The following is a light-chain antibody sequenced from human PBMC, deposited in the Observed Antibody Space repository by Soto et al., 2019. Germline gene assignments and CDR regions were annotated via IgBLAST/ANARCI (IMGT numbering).Light chain of an antibody. CDR3: FSDTTLSTLV. CDR1: SSDVGGYHY. Sequence: QSALTQPASVSGSPGQSITISCTGTSSDVGGYHYVSWYQQHPAKAPKLMIYEVSNRPSGVSQRFAGSKSGNAASLTISGLPAEDAADYYCFSDTTLSTLVFGGGTKLTVL. J-gene: IGLJ3*02. V-gene: IGLV2-14*01. CDR2: EVS.